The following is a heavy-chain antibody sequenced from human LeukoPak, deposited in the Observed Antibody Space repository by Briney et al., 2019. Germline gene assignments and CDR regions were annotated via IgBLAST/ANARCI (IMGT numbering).Heavy chain of an antibody. CDR2: IRYDGSYK. CDR3: AKDGGVRGPDYYYYMDV. J-gene: IGHJ6*03. Sequence: GGSLRLSCAASGFTFSSYGMHWVRQAPGKGLEWVAFIRYDGSYKNYADSVKGRFTISRDISKSTLYLQMNSLRAADTAVYYCAKDGGVRGPDYYYYMDVWGKGTTVTISS. D-gene: IGHD3-10*01. CDR1: GFTFSSYG. V-gene: IGHV3-30*02.